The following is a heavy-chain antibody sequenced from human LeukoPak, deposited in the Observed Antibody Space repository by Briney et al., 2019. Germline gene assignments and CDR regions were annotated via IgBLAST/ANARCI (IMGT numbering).Heavy chain of an antibody. CDR2: ISYDGSNK. J-gene: IGHJ3*02. V-gene: IGHV3-30-3*01. Sequence: PGGSLRLSCAGSGFTFRSYAMHRVRQAPGKGLEWVAVISYDGSNKDYADSVKGRFTISRDNSKNTLFLQMNSLRAEDTAVYYCAREIFNGFDIWGQGTMVTVSS. CDR3: AREIFNGFDI. CDR1: GFTFRSYA.